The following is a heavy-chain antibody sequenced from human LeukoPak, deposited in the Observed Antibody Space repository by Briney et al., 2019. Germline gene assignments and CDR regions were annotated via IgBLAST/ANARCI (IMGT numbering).Heavy chain of an antibody. Sequence: PGGSLRLSCAASGFTFSSYAMSWVRQAPGKGLKWVSGISGSGGSTYYADSVKGRFTISRDNSKNTLYLQMNSLRAEDTAVYYCAKGNTIFGVVIPLDYWGQGTLVTVSS. CDR1: GFTFSSYA. V-gene: IGHV3-23*01. CDR2: ISGSGGST. CDR3: AKGNTIFGVVIPLDY. D-gene: IGHD3-3*01. J-gene: IGHJ4*02.